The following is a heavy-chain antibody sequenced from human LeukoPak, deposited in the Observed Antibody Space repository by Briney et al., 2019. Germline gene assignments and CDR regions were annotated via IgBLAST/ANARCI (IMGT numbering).Heavy chain of an antibody. CDR3: ARGPGRVVTFYYYMDV. CDR1: GGSISSYY. Sequence: SETLSLTCTVSGGSISSYYWSWIRQPPGKGLEWIGYIYYSGSTNYNPSLKSRVTISVDTSKNQFSLKLSSVTAADTAVYYCARGPGRVVTFYYYMDVWGKGTTVTVSS. V-gene: IGHV4-59*01. CDR2: IYYSGST. D-gene: IGHD3-22*01. J-gene: IGHJ6*03.